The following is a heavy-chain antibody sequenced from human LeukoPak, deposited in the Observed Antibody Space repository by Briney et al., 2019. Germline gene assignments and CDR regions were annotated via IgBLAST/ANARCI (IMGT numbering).Heavy chain of an antibody. Sequence: GGSLRLSCAASGFSFSNYWMHWVRQAPGKGLEWVSLIASSSSAIYYADSVKGRFTISRDNSKNTLYLQMNSLRAEDTAVYYCAKASRLLHGSGSYPGYFDYWGQGTLVTVSS. CDR3: AKASRLLHGSGSYPGYFDY. J-gene: IGHJ4*02. D-gene: IGHD3-10*01. CDR1: GFSFSNYW. CDR2: IASSSSAI. V-gene: IGHV3-48*01.